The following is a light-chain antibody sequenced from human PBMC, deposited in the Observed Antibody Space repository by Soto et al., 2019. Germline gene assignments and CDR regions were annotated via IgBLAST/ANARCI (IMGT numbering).Light chain of an antibody. J-gene: IGKJ1*01. Sequence: EIVLTQSPGTLSLSPGESATLSCRASQSVSSNSLAWYRRNPGQPPSLLIYGASTTATDIPRRFSGSGSGTDFTLTIATLEPDDFAVVVCHQYDDSPPTFGQGTKVEVK. CDR1: QSVSSNS. CDR3: HQYDDSPPT. CDR2: GAS. V-gene: IGKV3-20*01.